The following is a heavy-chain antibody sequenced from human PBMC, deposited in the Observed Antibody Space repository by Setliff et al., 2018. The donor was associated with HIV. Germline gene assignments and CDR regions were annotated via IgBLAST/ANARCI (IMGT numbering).Heavy chain of an antibody. CDR3: ARDGGDPRYSGTYNY. CDR1: GGSISSSRYY. Sequence: TLSLTCPVSGGSISSSRYYWGWIRQPPGMGLEWIGSIYYSGTTYYNPSLKSRVTISVDTSKNQFSLKLTSVTAANTAMYFCARDGGDPRYSGTYNYWGQGALVTRLL. J-gene: IGHJ4*02. D-gene: IGHD1-26*01. V-gene: IGHV4-39*07. CDR2: IYYSGTT.